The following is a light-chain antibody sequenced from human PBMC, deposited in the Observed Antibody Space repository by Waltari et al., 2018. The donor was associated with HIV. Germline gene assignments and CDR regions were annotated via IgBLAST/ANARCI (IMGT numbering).Light chain of an antibody. CDR3: ATWDDSLNAFV. Sequence: QSVLTQPPSASETPGQRVTISCSGSSSNIGSNTVNWYQQLPGTAPKLLTYSNNPRPSGVPDRFSGTKSGTSASLAISGLQSDDEADYYCATWDDSLNAFVFGTGIKVTVL. V-gene: IGLV1-44*01. CDR1: SSNIGSNT. J-gene: IGLJ1*01. CDR2: SNN.